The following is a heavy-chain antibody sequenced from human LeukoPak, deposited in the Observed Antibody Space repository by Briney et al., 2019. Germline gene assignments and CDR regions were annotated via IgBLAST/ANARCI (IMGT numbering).Heavy chain of an antibody. CDR2: IYSSDIGGYT. CDR1: GFTFSNSY. V-gene: IGHV3-66*01. J-gene: IGHJ6*01. Sequence: GGSLRLSCAASGFTFSNSYMSWVRQAPGKGLEWVSVIYSSDIGGYTYYSDSVKGRFTISRDNSKNTLNLQMNSLRDEDTAVYYCARDPNYYNYGMDVWGQGSMVTVSS. CDR3: ARDPNYYNYGMDV.